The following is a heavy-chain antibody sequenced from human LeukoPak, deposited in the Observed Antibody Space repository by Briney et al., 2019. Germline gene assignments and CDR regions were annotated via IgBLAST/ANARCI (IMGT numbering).Heavy chain of an antibody. D-gene: IGHD3-10*01. CDR1: GYSISSGYY. CDR2: IYHSGST. V-gene: IGHV4-38-2*01. Sequence: SETLSLTCAVSGYSISSGYYWGWIRQPPGKGLEWIGSIYHSGSTYYNPSLKSRVTISVDTSKNQFSLQLSSVTAADTAVYYCARLDGRLLWFGELLSHYYFDYWGQGTLVTVSS. CDR3: ARLDGRLLWFGELLSHYYFDY. J-gene: IGHJ4*02.